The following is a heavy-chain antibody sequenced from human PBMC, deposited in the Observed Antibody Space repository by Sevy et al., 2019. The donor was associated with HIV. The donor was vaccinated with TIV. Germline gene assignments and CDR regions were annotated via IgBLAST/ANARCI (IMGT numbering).Heavy chain of an antibody. Sequence: GGSLRLSCAASGFTFSYYALHWVRQAPGKGLEWVALISYDGTTKHYADSVRGRFTISRDNSRNTLSLQMDSLRPEDTAVYYCARDFYEFGDPRGFDFWGQGTLVTVSS. D-gene: IGHD4-17*01. CDR1: GFTFSYYA. V-gene: IGHV3-30-3*01. J-gene: IGHJ4*02. CDR3: ARDFYEFGDPRGFDF. CDR2: ISYDGTTK.